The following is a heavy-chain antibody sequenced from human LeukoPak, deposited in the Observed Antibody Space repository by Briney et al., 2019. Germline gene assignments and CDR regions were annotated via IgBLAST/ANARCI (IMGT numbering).Heavy chain of an antibody. J-gene: IGHJ4*02. Sequence: ASVKVSCKASGYTFTSYYMNWVRQAPGQGLEWMGIINPSGGSTSYAQKFQGRVTMTRDMSTSTVYMELSSLRSEDTAVYYCARDGTVEMATMALAFDYWGQGTLVTVSS. CDR3: ARDGTVEMATMALAFDY. D-gene: IGHD5-24*01. CDR1: GYTFTSYY. CDR2: INPSGGST. V-gene: IGHV1-46*01.